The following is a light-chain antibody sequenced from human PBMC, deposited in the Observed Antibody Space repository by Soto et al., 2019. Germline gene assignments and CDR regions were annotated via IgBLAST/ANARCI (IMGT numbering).Light chain of an antibody. J-gene: IGKJ5*01. V-gene: IGKV3D-20*02. Sequence: EVVLTQSPGSLSLSPGDRATLPCRASQVFTSSYLAGYTQKPGQNPKLIXXGAXIRGTDVPDRFSGSGSGTAFTLTISRLKPEDFALSYCQQRNNWPTSTFGQGTRLEIK. CDR3: QQRNNWPTST. CDR1: QVFTSSY. CDR2: GAX.